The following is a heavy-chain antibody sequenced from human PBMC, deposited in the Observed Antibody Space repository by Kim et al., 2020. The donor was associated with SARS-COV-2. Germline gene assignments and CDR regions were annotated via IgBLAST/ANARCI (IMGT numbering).Heavy chain of an antibody. J-gene: IGHJ4*02. CDR1: GFTFSSYA. CDR2: ISYDGSNK. CDR3: ARDRGALSDGGNSEPFFY. V-gene: IGHV3-30*04. D-gene: IGHD2-21*02. Sequence: GGSLRLSCAASGFTFSSYAMHWVRQAPGKGLEWVAVISYDGSNKYYADSVKGRFTISRDNSKNTLYLQMNSLRAEDTAVYYCARDRGALSDGGNSEPFFYWGQGTLVTVSS.